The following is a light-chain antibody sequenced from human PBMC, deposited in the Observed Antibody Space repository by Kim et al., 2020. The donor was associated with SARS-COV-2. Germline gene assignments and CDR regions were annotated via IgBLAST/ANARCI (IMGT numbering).Light chain of an antibody. Sequence: GQHNTLSRTGTSSDVGGYNYVSWYQQHPGKAPKLMIYDVSKRPSGVSNRFSGSKSGNTASLTISGLQAEDEADYYCSSYTSSSTLVFGGGTQLTVL. J-gene: IGLJ2*01. V-gene: IGLV2-14*04. CDR2: DVS. CDR3: SSYTSSSTLV. CDR1: SSDVGGYNY.